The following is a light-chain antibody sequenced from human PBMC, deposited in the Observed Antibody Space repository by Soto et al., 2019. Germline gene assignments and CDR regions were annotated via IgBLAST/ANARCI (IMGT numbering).Light chain of an antibody. J-gene: IGKJ5*01. CDR2: GSS. Sequence: ETVLTQSPDTLSLSPEEKDTISYKARQSVTCSYLACYHQKPGQAPRLLIYGSSIRASGIPDRFSGSGSETDFILSISRLEPEDFAVYYCQQYGSSLFTFGQGTRLEIK. CDR1: QSVTCSY. CDR3: QQYGSSLFT. V-gene: IGKV3-20*01.